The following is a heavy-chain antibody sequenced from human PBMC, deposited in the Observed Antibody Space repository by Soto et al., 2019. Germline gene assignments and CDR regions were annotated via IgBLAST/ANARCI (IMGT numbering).Heavy chain of an antibody. V-gene: IGHV3-7*01. Sequence: QPGGSLRLSCAASGFTFGDYWMSWVRQAPGKGLEWVANIKQDGSDKYYVDSVNGRFTISRDNAKNSLYLQMNSLRAEDTAVYYCARDGVITFGGVIVLDYWGQGTLVTVSS. D-gene: IGHD3-16*02. CDR1: GFTFGDYW. CDR2: IKQDGSDK. CDR3: ARDGVITFGGVIVLDY. J-gene: IGHJ4*02.